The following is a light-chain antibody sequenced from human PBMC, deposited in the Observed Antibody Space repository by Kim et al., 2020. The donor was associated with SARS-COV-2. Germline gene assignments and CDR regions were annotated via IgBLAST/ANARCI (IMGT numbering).Light chain of an antibody. V-gene: IGKV1-27*01. CDR2: AAS. Sequence: DIQMTQSPSSLSASVGDRVTITCRASQGISSRLACYQQKPGKVPKLLIYAASTLLSGVPSRFSGSGSGTDFTLTISSLQPEDVASYYCQKYDSAPLTFGGGTKVDIK. CDR1: QGISSR. J-gene: IGKJ4*01. CDR3: QKYDSAPLT.